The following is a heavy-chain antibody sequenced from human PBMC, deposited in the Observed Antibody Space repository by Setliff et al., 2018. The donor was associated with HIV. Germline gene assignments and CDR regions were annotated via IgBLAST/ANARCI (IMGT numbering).Heavy chain of an antibody. CDR2: ISSSGGYI. Sequence: PGGSLRLSCAASGFTFSSYTINWVRQAPGEGLEWVSSISSSGGYIYYADSVKGRFTIFRDNAKKSVYLELNSLRAEDTAVYYCARVFLEWLLYRPDYVMDVWGQGTTVTVSS. CDR3: ARVFLEWLLYRPDYVMDV. D-gene: IGHD3-3*01. J-gene: IGHJ6*02. CDR1: GFTFSSYT. V-gene: IGHV3-21*01.